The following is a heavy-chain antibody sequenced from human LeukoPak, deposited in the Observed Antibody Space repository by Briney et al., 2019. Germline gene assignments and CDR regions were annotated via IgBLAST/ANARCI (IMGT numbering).Heavy chain of an antibody. D-gene: IGHD2-15*01. V-gene: IGHV3-73*01. CDR2: IRSKANSYAT. J-gene: IGHJ5*02. CDR1: GVTFSGSA. Sequence: GGSLRLSCAASGVTFSGSAMHWVRHASGKGLEWVGRIRSKANSYATAYAASVKGRFTISRDKAKSSLYLQMNSLRAEDTAVYYCARAGPSVVGPQKGKMLRGHWFDPWGQGTLVTVSS. CDR3: ARAGPSVVGPQKGKMLRGHWFDP.